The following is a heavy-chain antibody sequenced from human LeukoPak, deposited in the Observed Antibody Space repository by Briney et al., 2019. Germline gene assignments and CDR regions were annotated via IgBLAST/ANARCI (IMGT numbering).Heavy chain of an antibody. D-gene: IGHD3-10*01. CDR3: ARHSKPKRITMVREAY. V-gene: IGHV3-48*03. J-gene: IGHJ4*02. CDR1: GFTFSSYE. Sequence: PGGSLRLSCAASGFTFSSYEMNWVRQAPGKGLEWVSYISSSGSTIYYADSVKGRFTLSRDNAKNSLYLQMNSLRAEDTAVYYCARHSKPKRITMVREAYWGQGTLVTVSS. CDR2: ISSSGSTI.